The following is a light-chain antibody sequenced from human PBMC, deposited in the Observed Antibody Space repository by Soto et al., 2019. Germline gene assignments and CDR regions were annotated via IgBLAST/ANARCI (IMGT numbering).Light chain of an antibody. CDR3: SSYTSSTSFY. CDR2: DVT. V-gene: IGLV2-14*01. J-gene: IGLJ1*01. Sequence: QSVLTQPASVSGSPGQSITISCTGTSSDVGGYNYVSWYQQHPGKAPKLMIYDVTNRPSGVSNRFSGSKSGNTASLTLSGLQAEDEADYYCSSYTSSTSFYFGTGTKVTVL. CDR1: SSDVGGYNY.